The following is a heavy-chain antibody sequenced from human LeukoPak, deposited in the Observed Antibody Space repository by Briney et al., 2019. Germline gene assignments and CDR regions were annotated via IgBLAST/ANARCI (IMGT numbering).Heavy chain of an antibody. J-gene: IGHJ4*02. Sequence: SETLSLTCTVSGGSIRSSSYYWGWIRQPPGKGLEWIGEVHLDGRTNYNPSLESRLTMSVDLSENHISLKLTSVTAADTAVYYCAREGGFYRPLDYSGQGTLVTVSS. CDR3: AREGGFYRPLDY. CDR2: VHLDGRT. CDR1: GGSIRSSSYY. V-gene: IGHV4-39*07. D-gene: IGHD3-3*01.